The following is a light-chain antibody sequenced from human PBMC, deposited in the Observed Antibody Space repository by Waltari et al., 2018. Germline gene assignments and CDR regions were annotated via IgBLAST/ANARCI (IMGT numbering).Light chain of an antibody. CDR2: KAS. V-gene: IGKV1-5*03. Sequence: DIQMTQSPSTLSASVGDRVTITCRASQSISNWLAWYQQKPGKAPKLLIYKASTLESGVPSSFSGSGAWTEFTLTISSLQPDDFATYYCQQYNSYSLLTFGGGTKVEIK. CDR1: QSISNW. J-gene: IGKJ4*01. CDR3: QQYNSYSLLT.